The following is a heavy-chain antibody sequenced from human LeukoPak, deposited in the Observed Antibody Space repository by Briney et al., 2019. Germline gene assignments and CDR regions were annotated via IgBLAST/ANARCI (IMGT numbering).Heavy chain of an antibody. Sequence: GGSLRLSCAASGFTFSSYGMLWVRQAPGKGLEWVALIWFDGSYKYYVDSVKGRFTISRDNSKNTVYLQMNSLRAEDTALYYCARTTAATHGVFDYWGQGTLVTFSS. CDR2: IWFDGSYK. V-gene: IGHV3-33*01. CDR3: ARTTAATHGVFDY. CDR1: GFTFSSYG. J-gene: IGHJ4*02. D-gene: IGHD2-15*01.